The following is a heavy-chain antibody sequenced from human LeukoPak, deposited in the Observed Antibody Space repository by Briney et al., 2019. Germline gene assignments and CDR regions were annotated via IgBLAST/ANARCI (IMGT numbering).Heavy chain of an antibody. V-gene: IGHV3-21*01. CDR1: GFTFSSYS. CDR2: ISSSSSYI. J-gene: IGHJ4*02. CDR3: ARDLSGYAYFFDY. D-gene: IGHD5-12*01. Sequence: GGSLRLSCAASGFTFSSYSINWVRQAPGKGLEWVSSISSSSSYIYYADSVKGRFTISRDNAKNSLYLQMNSLRAEDTAVYYCARDLSGYAYFFDYWGQGNLVTVSS.